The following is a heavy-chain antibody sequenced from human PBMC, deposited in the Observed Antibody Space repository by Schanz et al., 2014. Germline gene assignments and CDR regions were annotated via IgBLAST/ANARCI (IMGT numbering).Heavy chain of an antibody. CDR2: IWYDGTDR. CDR3: AKGSMAARPLLPTDYYFYGTDI. V-gene: IGHV3-33*06. D-gene: IGHD6-6*01. CDR1: GLTFTSNV. J-gene: IGHJ6*02. Sequence: QLVESGGDVVQPGGSLRLSCSVSGLTFTSNVIHWVRQAPGKGLEWVAVIWYDGTDRYYADSVKGRFTISRDNSKNTLYLQMNSLRAEDTAVYYCAKGSMAARPLLPTDYYFYGTDIWGQGTTVTVSS.